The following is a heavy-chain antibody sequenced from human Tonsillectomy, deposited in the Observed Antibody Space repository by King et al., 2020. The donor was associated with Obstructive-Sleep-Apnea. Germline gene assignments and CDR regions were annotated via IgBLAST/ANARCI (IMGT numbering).Heavy chain of an antibody. CDR2: IKSKTDGGKT. V-gene: IGHV3-15*01. CDR1: GLTFSNAW. J-gene: IGHJ4*02. CDR3: TLTGGHWGNDY. D-gene: IGHD7-27*01. Sequence: VQLVESGGGLVKPGGSLRLSCAASGLTFSNAWMNWVRQAPGTGREWGGRIKSKTDGGKTAYDAPVKGRLTISRDDSKNTRYLQMNSLNTEDTAVYYCTLTGGHWGNDYWGQGTLVTVSS.